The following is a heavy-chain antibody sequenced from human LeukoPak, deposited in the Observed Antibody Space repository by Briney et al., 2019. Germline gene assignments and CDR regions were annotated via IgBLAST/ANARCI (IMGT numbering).Heavy chain of an antibody. CDR2: IWYDGSNK. V-gene: IGHV3-33*01. CDR3: AREYSSSWWPGTYYHYGMDV. Sequence: GGSLRLSCAASGFTFSSYGMHWVRQAPGKGLEWVAVIWYDGSNKYYADSVKGRFTISRDNSKNTLYLQMNSLRAEDTAVYYCAREYSSSWWPGTYYHYGMDVWGQGTTVTVSS. J-gene: IGHJ6*02. CDR1: GFTFSSYG. D-gene: IGHD6-6*01.